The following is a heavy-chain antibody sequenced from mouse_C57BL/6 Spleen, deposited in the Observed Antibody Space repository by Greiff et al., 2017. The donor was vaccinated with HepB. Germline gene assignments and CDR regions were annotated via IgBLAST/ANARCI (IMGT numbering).Heavy chain of an antibody. D-gene: IGHD2-4*01. CDR3: ARYYDYEDYYFDY. CDR1: GYTFTDYN. J-gene: IGHJ2*01. Sequence: VQLKESGPELVKPGASVKMSCKASGYTFTDYNMHWVKQSHGKSLEWIGYINPNNGGTSYNQKFKGKATLTVNKSSSTAYMELRSLTSEDSAVYYCARYYDYEDYYFDYWGQGTTLTVSS. CDR2: INPNNGGT. V-gene: IGHV1-22*01.